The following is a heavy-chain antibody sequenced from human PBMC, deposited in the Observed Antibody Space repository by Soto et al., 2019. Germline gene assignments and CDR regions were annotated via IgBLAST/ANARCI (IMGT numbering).Heavy chain of an antibody. CDR3: AKGDYDILTGPDY. J-gene: IGHJ4*02. V-gene: IGHV3-30*18. CDR1: GFTFSSYG. D-gene: IGHD3-9*01. CDR2: ISYDGSNK. Sequence: QVQLVESGGGVVQPGRSLRLSCAASGFTFSSYGMHWVRQAPGKGLEWVAVISYDGSNKYYADSVKGRFTISRDNSKNTLYLQMNSLRAEDTAVYYFAKGDYDILTGPDYWGQGTLVTVSS.